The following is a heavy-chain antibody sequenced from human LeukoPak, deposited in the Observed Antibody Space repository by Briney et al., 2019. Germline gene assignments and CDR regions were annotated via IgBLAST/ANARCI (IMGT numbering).Heavy chain of an antibody. CDR2: INHSGST. V-gene: IGHV4-34*01. CDR1: GGSFSGYY. D-gene: IGHD4-11*01. J-gene: IGHJ5*02. CDR3: ARDSRDYSNYGKRSNWFDP. Sequence: TSETLSLTCAVYGGSFSGYYWSWIRRPPGKGLEWIGEINHSGSTYYNPSLKSRVTISVDTSKNQFSLKLSSVTAADTAVYYCARDSRDYSNYGKRSNWFDPWAREPWSPSPQ.